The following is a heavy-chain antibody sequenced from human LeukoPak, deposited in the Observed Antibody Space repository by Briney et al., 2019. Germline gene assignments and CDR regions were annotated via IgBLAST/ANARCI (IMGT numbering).Heavy chain of an antibody. CDR2: IYPGDSDT. D-gene: IGHD5-24*01. CDR3: TRPESRVGYKFDY. J-gene: IGHJ4*02. CDR1: GYSFTNYW. Sequence: GESLKISCKGSGYSFTNYWIGWVRQMPGKGLEWMGIIYPGDSDTRYSPSFQGQVTISADKSISTAYLQWSSLKASDTAMYYRTRPESRVGYKFDYWGQGTLVTVSS. V-gene: IGHV5-51*01.